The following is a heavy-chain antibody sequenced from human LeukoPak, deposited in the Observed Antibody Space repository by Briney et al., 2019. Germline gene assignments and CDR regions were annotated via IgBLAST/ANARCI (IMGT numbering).Heavy chain of an antibody. CDR3: ARGRNWGPSWYMDV. Sequence: PGGSLRLSCAASGFTVSSKYMSWVRQAPGKGLEWVSYISSGGTSIYYADSVKGRFTISRDDAKNSLYLQMNSLRVEDTAVYYCARGRNWGPSWYMDVWGKGTTVTVSS. J-gene: IGHJ6*03. CDR2: ISSGGTSI. D-gene: IGHD3-16*01. CDR1: GFTVSSKY. V-gene: IGHV3-48*03.